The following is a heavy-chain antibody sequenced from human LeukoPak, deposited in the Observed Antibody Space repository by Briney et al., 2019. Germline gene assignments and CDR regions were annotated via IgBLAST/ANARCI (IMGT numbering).Heavy chain of an antibody. J-gene: IGHJ4*02. V-gene: IGHV3-48*02. Sequence: GGSLRLSCAASGFTFSSYAMHWVRQAPEKGLEWVSYISRSSNTIYYADSVKGRFTISRDNAKNSLYLQMNSLRDEDTAVYYCARDMSSSVTTGPVDYWGQGTLVTVSS. D-gene: IGHD4-17*01. CDR1: GFTFSSYA. CDR2: ISRSSNTI. CDR3: ARDMSSSVTTGPVDY.